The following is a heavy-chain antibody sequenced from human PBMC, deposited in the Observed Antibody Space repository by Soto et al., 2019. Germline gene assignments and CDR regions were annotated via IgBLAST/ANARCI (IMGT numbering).Heavy chain of an antibody. V-gene: IGHV3-11*01. CDR3: ARDVDADCPADFDY. Sequence: GGSLRLSCAASGFTFSDYYLHWIRRAPGKGLEWISYISGNGEIIQYSASARGRFTISRDNAENSVYLEMDSLRAEDTALYYCARDVDADCPADFDYWGRGTLVPGSP. J-gene: IGHJ4*02. CDR1: GFTFSDYY. D-gene: IGHD2-2*01. CDR2: ISGNGEII.